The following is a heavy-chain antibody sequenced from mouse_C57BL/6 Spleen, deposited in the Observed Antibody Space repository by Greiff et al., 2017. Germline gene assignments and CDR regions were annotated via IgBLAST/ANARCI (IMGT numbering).Heavy chain of an antibody. CDR2: IDPNSGGT. CDR1: GYTFTSYW. CDR3: ASDYDYDWFAY. Sequence: QVQLKQPGAELVKPGASVKLSCKASGYTFTSYWMHWVKQRPGRGLEWIGRIDPNSGGTKYNEKFKSKATLTVDKPSSTAYMQLSSLTSEDSAVYYCASDYDYDWFAYWGQGTLVTVSA. D-gene: IGHD2-4*01. J-gene: IGHJ3*01. V-gene: IGHV1-72*01.